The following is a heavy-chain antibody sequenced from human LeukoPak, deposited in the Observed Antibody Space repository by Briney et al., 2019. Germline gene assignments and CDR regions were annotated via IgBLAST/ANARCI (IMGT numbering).Heavy chain of an antibody. D-gene: IGHD3-10*01. CDR3: AKDGGSGSYYNV. Sequence: GGSLRLSCAASGFTFSSYGMHWVRQAPGKGLEWVAVISYDGSNKYYADSVKGRFTISRDNSKNTLYLQMNSLRAEDTAVYYCAKDGGSGSYYNVWGQGTLVTVSS. J-gene: IGHJ4*02. CDR2: ISYDGSNK. CDR1: GFTFSSYG. V-gene: IGHV3-30*18.